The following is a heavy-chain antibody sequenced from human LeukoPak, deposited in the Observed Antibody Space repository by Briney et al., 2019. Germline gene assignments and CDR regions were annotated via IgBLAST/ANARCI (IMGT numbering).Heavy chain of an antibody. J-gene: IGHJ5*02. CDR2: IYYSGSTSYYSGST. CDR1: GGSISSSNSY. CDR3: GSLYDILTGYQFDP. V-gene: IGHV4-39*01. D-gene: IGHD3-9*01. Sequence: PSETLSLTCTVSGGSISSSNSYWGWIRQPPGKGLEWIGSIYYSGSTSYYSGSTYYNPSLKSRVTISVDTSKNQFSLKLSSVTAADTAVYCAGSLYDILTGYQFDPWGQGTLVTVSS.